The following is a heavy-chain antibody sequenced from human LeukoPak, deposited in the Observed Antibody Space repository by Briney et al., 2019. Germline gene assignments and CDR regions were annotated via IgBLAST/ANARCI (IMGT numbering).Heavy chain of an antibody. Sequence: ASVKVSCKASGYTFTGYYMHWVRQAPGQGLEWMGWINPNSGGTNYAQKFQGRVTMTRDTSISTAYMELSRLRSDDTAVYYCARFWAQKSYCSSTSCYTGYCTNGVCYTPLDYWGQGTLVTVSS. J-gene: IGHJ4*02. CDR3: ARFWAQKSYCSSTSCYTGYCTNGVCYTPLDY. CDR1: GYTFTGYY. V-gene: IGHV1-2*02. D-gene: IGHD2-8*01. CDR2: INPNSGGT.